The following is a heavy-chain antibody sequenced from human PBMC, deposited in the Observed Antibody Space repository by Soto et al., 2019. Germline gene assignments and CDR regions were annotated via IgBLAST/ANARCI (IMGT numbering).Heavy chain of an antibody. Sequence: EVQLVESGGGLVRPGGSLRLSCAASGFNFVNYWMSWVRQAPGKGLEWVANIKQDASEKDYVDSVKGRFTIFRDNAKNSQYLQMNSLRVEDTAVYYCARGGNWVDYWGQGALVTVSS. CDR3: ARGGNWVDY. V-gene: IGHV3-7*03. CDR2: IKQDASEK. D-gene: IGHD1-1*01. J-gene: IGHJ4*02. CDR1: GFNFVNYW.